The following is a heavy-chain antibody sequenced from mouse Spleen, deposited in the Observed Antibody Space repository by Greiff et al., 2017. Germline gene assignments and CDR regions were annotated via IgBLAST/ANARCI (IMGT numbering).Heavy chain of an antibody. J-gene: IGHJ4*01. V-gene: IGHV3-6*01. CDR3: ARGDYYYGSSPYAMDY. D-gene: IGHD1-1*01. Sequence: DVKLVESGPGLVKPSQSLSLTCSVTGYSITSGYYWNWIRQFPGNKLEWMGYISYDGSNNYNPSLKNRISITRDTSKNQFFLKLNSVTTEDTATYYCARGDYYYGSSPYAMDYWGQGTSVTVSS. CDR1: GYSITSGYY. CDR2: ISYDGSN.